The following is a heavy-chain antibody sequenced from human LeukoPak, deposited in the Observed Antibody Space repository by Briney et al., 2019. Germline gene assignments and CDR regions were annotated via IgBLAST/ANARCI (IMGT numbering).Heavy chain of an antibody. J-gene: IGHJ5*02. CDR2: IYYSGST. Sequence: SETLSLTCTVSGGSISSYYWSWIRQPPGKGLEGIGYIYYSGSTNYNPSPKSRVTISVDTSKNQFSLKLSSVTAADTAVYYCASVGAGNWFDPWGQGTLVTVSS. D-gene: IGHD1-26*01. CDR3: ASVGAGNWFDP. CDR1: GGSISSYY. V-gene: IGHV4-59*01.